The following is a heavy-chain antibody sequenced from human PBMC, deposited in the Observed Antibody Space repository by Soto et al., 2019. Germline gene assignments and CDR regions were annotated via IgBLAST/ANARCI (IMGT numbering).Heavy chain of an antibody. J-gene: IGHJ2*01. D-gene: IGHD6-19*01. Sequence: QLQLQESGPGLVKPSETLSLTCTVSGGSISSSSYYWGWIRQPPGKGLEWIGGIYYSGRTYYNPSLKRHVTIAVDRSNNQLSLKLSSVTAADTAVYYWARKVYSGGGSRSGYFDIWGRGPMVTVPS. CDR2: IYYSGRT. CDR1: GGSISSSSYY. CDR3: ARKVYSGGGSRSGYFDI. V-gene: IGHV4-39*01.